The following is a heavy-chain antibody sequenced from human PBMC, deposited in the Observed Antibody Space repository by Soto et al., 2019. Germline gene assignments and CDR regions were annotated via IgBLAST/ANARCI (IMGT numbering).Heavy chain of an antibody. D-gene: IGHD3-10*01. J-gene: IGHJ6*02. CDR3: ARESSSRAFGPFVDV. CDR1: GFIFSDYY. CDR2: ISTSGTYI. Sequence: QVQLVESGGGLVKPGGSLRLSCAASGFIFSDYYMSWIRQAPGKGLEWVSYISTSGTYINYADSVKGRFTISRDSAKNSLYLQMNSLRAEDTAVYYCARESSSRAFGPFVDVWGQGTTLTVSS. V-gene: IGHV3-11*05.